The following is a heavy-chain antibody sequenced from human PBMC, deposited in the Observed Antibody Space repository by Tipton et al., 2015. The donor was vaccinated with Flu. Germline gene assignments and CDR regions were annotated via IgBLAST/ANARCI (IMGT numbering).Heavy chain of an antibody. Sequence: TLSLTCAVYGGSFSGYYWSWIRQPPGKGLEWIGEINHSGSTNYNPSLKSRVTISVDTSKNQFSLKLSSVTAADTAVYYCARRPRRWLQLPYYFDYWGQGTLVTVSS. CDR1: GGSFSGYY. V-gene: IGHV4-34*01. D-gene: IGHD5-24*01. CDR2: INHSGST. CDR3: ARRPRRWLQLPYYFDY. J-gene: IGHJ4*02.